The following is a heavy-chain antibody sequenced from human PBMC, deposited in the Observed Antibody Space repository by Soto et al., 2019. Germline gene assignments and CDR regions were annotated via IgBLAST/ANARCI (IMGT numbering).Heavy chain of an antibody. CDR1: GYTFTGQY. J-gene: IGHJ6*02. CDR2: INPDSGDT. D-gene: IGHD2-15*01. CDR3: ARDRGDMVAIFHHYYGMDV. V-gene: IGHV1-2*02. Sequence: ASVKVSCKASGYTFTGQYMHWVRQAPGQGLEWMGWINPDSGDTKYAQKFQGRVTMTRDTSISTVYMELSRLKSDDTAVYYCARDRGDMVAIFHHYYGMDVWGQGTTVTVSS.